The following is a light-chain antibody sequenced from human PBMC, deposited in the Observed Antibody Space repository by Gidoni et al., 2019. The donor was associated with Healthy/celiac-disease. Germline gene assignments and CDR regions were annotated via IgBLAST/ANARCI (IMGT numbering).Light chain of an antibody. CDR1: QSVSSN. CDR3: QQYKNWPPGST. CDR2: GAS. Sequence: EIVMTQSPATLSVSPGERATLTCRASQSVSSNLAWYQQRPVQAPRLLIYGASTRATGIPARFSGSGSGTEFTLTISSLQSEDFAVYYCQQYKNWPPGSTFGGGTKVEIK. V-gene: IGKV3-15*01. J-gene: IGKJ4*01.